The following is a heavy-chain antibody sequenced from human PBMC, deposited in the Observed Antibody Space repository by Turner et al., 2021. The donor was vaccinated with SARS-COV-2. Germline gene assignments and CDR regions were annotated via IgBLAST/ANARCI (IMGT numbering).Heavy chain of an antibody. CDR1: GFTFSSYV. V-gene: IGHV3-64D*06. J-gene: IGHJ4*02. Sequence: EVQLVESGGGLVQPGGSLRLSCSASGFTFSSYVMHWVRQAPGKGLDYVSAISSKGRSTYYAASVKGRFTISRDNSKNTLYLQMSSLRAEDTAVYYCVKGSYWGQGTLVTVSS. CDR2: ISSKGRST. CDR3: VKGSY.